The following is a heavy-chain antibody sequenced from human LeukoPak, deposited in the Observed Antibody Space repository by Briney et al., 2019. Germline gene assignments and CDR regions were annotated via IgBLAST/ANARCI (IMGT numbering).Heavy chain of an antibody. CDR3: ARGGLYSSSWLNWFDP. D-gene: IGHD6-13*01. Sequence: SQTLSLTCTVSGGSISSGDYYWSWIRQPPGKGLEWIGYIYYSGSTYYNPSLKSRVTISVDTSKNQFSLKLSSVTAADTAVYCCARGGLYSSSWLNWFDPWGQGTLVTVSS. CDR2: IYYSGST. CDR1: GGSISSGDYY. V-gene: IGHV4-30-4*01. J-gene: IGHJ5*02.